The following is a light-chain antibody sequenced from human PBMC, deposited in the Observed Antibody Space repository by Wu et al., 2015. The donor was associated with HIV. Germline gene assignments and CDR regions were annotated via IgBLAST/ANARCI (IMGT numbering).Light chain of an antibody. Sequence: ESVLTQSPDTLSLSPGQRATLSCRASQSVASNYLAWYQQRPGQTPRLLIYAASSRATDVPDRFSGSGSGTDFTLTISRLEPEDFAVYYCQQYGTSPPWTFGQGTKV. J-gene: IGKJ1*01. CDR1: QSVASNY. CDR2: AAS. CDR3: QQYGTSPPWT. V-gene: IGKV3-20*01.